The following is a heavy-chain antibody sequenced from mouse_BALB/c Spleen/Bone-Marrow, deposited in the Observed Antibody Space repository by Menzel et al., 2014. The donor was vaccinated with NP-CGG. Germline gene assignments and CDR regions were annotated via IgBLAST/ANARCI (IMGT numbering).Heavy chain of an antibody. CDR3: TRGEDY. Sequence: EVMLVESGAKLVKPGASVKLSCTGSGFNIKDTFMHWVRQRPEQGLEWIGRIDPANGNTKYDPKFQGKATITADTSSNTAYLHLTSLTSEDTAVYYCTRGEDYWGQGTTLAVSS. CDR1: GFNIKDTF. J-gene: IGHJ2*01. V-gene: IGHV14-3*02. CDR2: IDPANGNT.